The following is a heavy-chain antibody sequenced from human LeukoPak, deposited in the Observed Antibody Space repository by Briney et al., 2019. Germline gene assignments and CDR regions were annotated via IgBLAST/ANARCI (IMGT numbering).Heavy chain of an antibody. J-gene: IGHJ4*02. D-gene: IGHD6-13*01. CDR2: INHSGST. V-gene: IGHV4-34*01. CDR1: GGSFSGYY. CDR3: ARPIAAAGTGGPFDY. Sequence: SETLSLTCAVYGGSFSGYYWSWIRQPPGKGLEWIGEINHSGSTNYNPSLKSLVTISVDTSKNQFSLKLSSVTAADTAVYYCARPIAAAGTGGPFDYWGQGTLVTVS.